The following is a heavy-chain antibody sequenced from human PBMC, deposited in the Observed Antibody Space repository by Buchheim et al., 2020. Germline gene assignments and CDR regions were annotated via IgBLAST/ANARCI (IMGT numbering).Heavy chain of an antibody. CDR3: ARGGTYYDSSGYSYGMDV. Sequence: QVQLQESGPGLVKPSQTLSLTCTVSGGSISSGDYYWSWIRQPPGKGLEWIGYIYYSGSTYYNPSLKSRVTISVDTPKNQFSLKLSSVTAADTAVYYCARGGTYYDSSGYSYGMDVWGQGTT. V-gene: IGHV4-30-4*01. CDR2: IYYSGST. J-gene: IGHJ6*02. CDR1: GGSISSGDYY. D-gene: IGHD3-22*01.